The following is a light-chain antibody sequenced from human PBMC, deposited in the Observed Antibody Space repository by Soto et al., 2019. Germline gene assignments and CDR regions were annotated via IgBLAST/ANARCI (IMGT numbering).Light chain of an antibody. V-gene: IGLV1-44*01. CDR1: SSNIGSYT. Sequence: QSVLTQPPSASGTPGQRVTISCSGSSSNIGSYTVNWYQQLPGTAPKLLMYNNNQRPSGVPDRFSGSKSGTSASLAISGLQSEDEAEYYCAAWDDSLNGVVFGGGTKLTVL. J-gene: IGLJ2*01. CDR2: NNN. CDR3: AAWDDSLNGVV.